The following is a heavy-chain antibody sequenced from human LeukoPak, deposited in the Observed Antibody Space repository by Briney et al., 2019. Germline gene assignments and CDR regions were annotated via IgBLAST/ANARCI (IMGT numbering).Heavy chain of an antibody. J-gene: IGHJ6*03. V-gene: IGHV1-46*01. CDR3: ARAQSGDYPYYYYYYMDV. CDR2: INPSGGST. CDR1: GYTFTSYY. Sequence: GASVKVSCKASGYTFTSYYMHWVRQAPGQGLEWMGIINPSGGSTSYAQKFQGRVTMTRDMSTSTVYMELSSLRSEDTAVYYCARAQSGDYPYYYYYYMDVWGKGTTVTVSS. D-gene: IGHD4-17*01.